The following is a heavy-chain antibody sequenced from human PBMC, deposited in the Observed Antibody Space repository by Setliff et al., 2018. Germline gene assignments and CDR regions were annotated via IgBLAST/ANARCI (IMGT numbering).Heavy chain of an antibody. CDR1: DDSISSRHYY. CDR2: IYTSWST. V-gene: IGHV4-61*09. CDR3: ARPPRGGRWYFDL. D-gene: IGHD3-16*01. J-gene: IGHJ2*01. Sequence: LSLTCTVSDDSISSRHYYWSWIRQPAGKGLEWLGQIYTSWSTNYNPSLKGRATLSIDASKRQFSLKLTSVTAADTAVYYCARPPRGGRWYFDLWGRGTLVTVSS.